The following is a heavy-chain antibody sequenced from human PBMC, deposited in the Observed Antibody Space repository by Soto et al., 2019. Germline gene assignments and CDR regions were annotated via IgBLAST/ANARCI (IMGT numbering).Heavy chain of an antibody. V-gene: IGHV4-4*02. CDR2: IYHIGST. CDR3: AKRDDFWSGRWYGLGV. Sequence: QVLLEESGPGLVRPSGTLSLTCSVSGASINSANWWVWVRQPPGKGLEWIGEIYHIGSTTYNPSLKSRATRSVDKSKNQFSRIVTSVTAADTAVYYCAKRDDFWSGRWYGLGVWGQGTTVTVSS. CDR1: GASINSANW. J-gene: IGHJ6*02. D-gene: IGHD3-3*01.